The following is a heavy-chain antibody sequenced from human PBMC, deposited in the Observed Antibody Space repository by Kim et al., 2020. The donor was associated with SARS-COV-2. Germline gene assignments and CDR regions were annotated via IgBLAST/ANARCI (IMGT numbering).Heavy chain of an antibody. CDR2: IFSDGRT. CDR1: GGSVSSGGYF. CDR3: ARLFTIFGIEIKEKYNFDN. J-gene: IGHJ4*01. D-gene: IGHD3-3*01. V-gene: IGHV4-39*01. Sequence: SETLSLTCSVSGGSVSSGGYFWGWVRHPPGKGLEWIGKIFSDGRTYYNPSLKSRVSISVDTSRNQFSLRLNSVAATDTAVYYCARLFTIFGIEIKEKYNFDNWGHGALVTVSS.